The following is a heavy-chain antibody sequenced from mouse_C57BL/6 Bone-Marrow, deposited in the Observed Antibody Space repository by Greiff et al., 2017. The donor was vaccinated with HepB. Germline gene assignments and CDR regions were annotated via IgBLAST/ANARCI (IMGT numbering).Heavy chain of an antibody. CDR2: ISDGGSYT. CDR3: ARDRDGTGRFAY. Sequence: EVQVVESGGGLVKPGGSLKLSCAASGFTFSSYAMSWVRQTPEKRLEWVATISDGGSYTYYPDNVKGRFTISRDNAKNNLYLQMSHLKSEDTAMYYCARDRDGTGRFAYWGQGTLVTVSA. CDR1: GFTFSSYA. V-gene: IGHV5-4*01. J-gene: IGHJ3*01. D-gene: IGHD1-1*01.